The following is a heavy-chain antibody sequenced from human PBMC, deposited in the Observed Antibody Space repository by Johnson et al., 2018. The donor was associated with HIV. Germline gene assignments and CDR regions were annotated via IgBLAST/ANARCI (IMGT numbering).Heavy chain of an antibody. D-gene: IGHD3-3*02. J-gene: IGHJ3*01. CDR2: TNSDGSST. V-gene: IGHV3-74*01. CDR1: GFTFSSYW. Sequence: VQLVESGGGLVQPGGSLRLSCAASGFTFSSYWMHWFRQVPGNGLVWVSHTNSDGSSTSYADSVRGRFTISRDNARNSLYLQMNSLRAEDTAVYFCARAQLIFPKNAFDFWGQGTMVTVSS. CDR3: ARAQLIFPKNAFDF.